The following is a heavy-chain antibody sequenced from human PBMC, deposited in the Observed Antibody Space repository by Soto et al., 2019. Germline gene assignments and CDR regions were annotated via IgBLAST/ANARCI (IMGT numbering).Heavy chain of an antibody. V-gene: IGHV1-2*02. CDR3: ATESYNHEGFDI. J-gene: IGHJ3*02. D-gene: IGHD3-10*01. CDR2: INPNSGVT. CDR1: GYTFTGYF. Sequence: GASVKVSCKASGYTFTGYFIHWVRQAPGQGLEWMGSINPNSGVTNYAERFRGRVTMTRDMSARTAYMDLSSLRFDDTAVYYCATESYNHEGFDIWGQGKMVTVSS.